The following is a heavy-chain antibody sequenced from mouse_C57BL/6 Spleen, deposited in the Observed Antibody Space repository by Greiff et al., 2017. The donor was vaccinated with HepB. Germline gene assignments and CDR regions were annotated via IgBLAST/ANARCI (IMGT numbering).Heavy chain of an antibody. CDR3: ARVNWDEEYDAMDY. CDR1: GYAFSSSW. Sequence: VQRVESGPELVKPGASVKISCKASGYAFSSSWMNWVKQRPGKGLEWIGRIYPGDGDTNYNGKFKGKATLTADKSSSTAYMQLSSLTSEDSAVYFCARVNWDEEYDAMDYWGQGTSVTVSS. J-gene: IGHJ4*01. CDR2: IYPGDGDT. D-gene: IGHD4-1*01. V-gene: IGHV1-82*01.